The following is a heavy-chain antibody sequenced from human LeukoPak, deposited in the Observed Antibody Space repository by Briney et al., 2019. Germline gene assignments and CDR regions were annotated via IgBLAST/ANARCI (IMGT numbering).Heavy chain of an antibody. D-gene: IGHD1-26*01. Sequence: SLRLSCAASGCTLDDYAMHWVRQAPGKGLEWASGISWNSGSITYADSVKGRFTISRGNAKNSLYLQMNSLRAEDTALYYCAKDRSGSYSSFDCWGQGTLVTVSS. CDR2: ISWNSGSI. CDR3: AKDRSGSYSSFDC. V-gene: IGHV3-9*01. CDR1: GCTLDDYA. J-gene: IGHJ4*02.